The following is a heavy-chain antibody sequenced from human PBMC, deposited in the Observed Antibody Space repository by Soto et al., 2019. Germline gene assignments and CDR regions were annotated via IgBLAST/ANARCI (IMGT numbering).Heavy chain of an antibody. D-gene: IGHD3-22*01. V-gene: IGHV1-69*01. Sequence: QVQLVQSGAEVKKPGSSGKVSCKASGGTFSSYAISWVRQAPGQGLEWMGGIIPIFGTANYAHKFQGRVTITAEESTSTAYMEMSSLRSENTAVSYCARGRWRITMIVGFDYWGQGTLVTVSS. CDR3: ARGRWRITMIVGFDY. CDR1: GGTFSSYA. J-gene: IGHJ4*02. CDR2: IIPIFGTA.